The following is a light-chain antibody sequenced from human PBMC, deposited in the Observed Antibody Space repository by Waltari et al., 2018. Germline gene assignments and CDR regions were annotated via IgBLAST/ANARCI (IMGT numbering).Light chain of an antibody. J-gene: IGLJ3*02. V-gene: IGLV1-51*01. Sequence: QSVLTQAPSVSAAPGQTVTISCSGSTPNIGNNYVSWYQQFPGTAPKIVIYEDNRRPSGIPDRFSGSKSGASATLGITGLQTGDEADYYCGSWDSSLGIGVLGGGTRL. CDR3: GSWDSSLGIGV. CDR1: TPNIGNNY. CDR2: EDN.